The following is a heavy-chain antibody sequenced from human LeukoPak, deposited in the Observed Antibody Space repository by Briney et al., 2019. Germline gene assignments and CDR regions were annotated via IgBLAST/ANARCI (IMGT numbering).Heavy chain of an antibody. CDR3: ARDTSAWRYGMDV. D-gene: IGHD6-19*01. CDR2: IKQDGSEK. Sequence: GGSLRLSCEASGFTFSSHWMSWVRQAPGKGLEWVAIIKQDGSEKDHVDSVTGRFTISRDNAKNSLYLQMNSLRDEDTAVYYCARDTSAWRYGMDVWGQGTTVTVSS. V-gene: IGHV3-7*01. CDR1: GFTFSSHW. J-gene: IGHJ6*02.